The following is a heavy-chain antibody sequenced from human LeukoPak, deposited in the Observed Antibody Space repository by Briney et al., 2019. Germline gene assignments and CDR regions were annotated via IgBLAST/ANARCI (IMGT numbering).Heavy chain of an antibody. CDR2: LYSGSST. CDR3: ASGTYYYDSSGYYFDY. CDR1: GFTVSTNY. J-gene: IGHJ4*02. D-gene: IGHD3-22*01. V-gene: IGHV3-53*01. Sequence: GGSLRLSCAASGFTVSTNYMNWVRQAPGKGLEWVSILYSGSSTYYADSVEGRFTISRDSSKNTLFLQMNDLRAEDTAVYYCASGTYYYDSSGYYFDYWGQGTLVTVSS.